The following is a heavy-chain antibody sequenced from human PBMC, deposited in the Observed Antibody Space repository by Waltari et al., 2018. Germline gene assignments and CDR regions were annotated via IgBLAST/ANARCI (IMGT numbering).Heavy chain of an antibody. CDR1: GGSIRSSRYY. CDR3: ASVTTVAGAFDI. Sequence: QLQLQESGPGLVKPSETLYLTCTVSGGSIRSSRYYWGWIRQPPGKGLEWIGSIYYSGSTYYNPSLKSRVTISVDTSKNQFSLKLSSVTAADTAVYYCASVTTVAGAFDIWGQGTMVTVSS. J-gene: IGHJ3*02. CDR2: IYYSGST. D-gene: IGHD4-17*01. V-gene: IGHV4-39*07.